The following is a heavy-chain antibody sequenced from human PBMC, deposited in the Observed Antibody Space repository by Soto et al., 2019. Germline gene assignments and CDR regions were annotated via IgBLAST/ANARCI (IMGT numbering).Heavy chain of an antibody. J-gene: IGHJ4*02. CDR2: ISYDGSNK. V-gene: IGHV3-30*18. CDR1: GFTFSSYG. Sequence: GGSLRLSCAASGFTFSSYGMHWVRQAPGKGLEWVAVISYDGSNKYYADSVKGRFTISRDNSKNTLYLQMNSLRAEDTAVYYCAKVPSRGGIAVAGIFDYWGQGTLVTVSS. D-gene: IGHD6-19*01. CDR3: AKVPSRGGIAVAGIFDY.